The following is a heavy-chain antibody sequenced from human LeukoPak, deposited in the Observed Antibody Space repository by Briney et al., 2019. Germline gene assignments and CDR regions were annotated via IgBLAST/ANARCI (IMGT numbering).Heavy chain of an antibody. CDR2: ISYDGSNK. V-gene: IGHV3-30*04. Sequence: GGSLRLSCAASGFTFSSYAMHWVRQAPGKGLEWVAVISYDGSNKYYADSVKGRFTISRDNSKNTLYLQMNSLRAEDTAVYYCARRINYGSGRTNWFDPWGQGTLVTVSS. J-gene: IGHJ5*02. D-gene: IGHD3-10*01. CDR3: ARRINYGSGRTNWFDP. CDR1: GFTFSSYA.